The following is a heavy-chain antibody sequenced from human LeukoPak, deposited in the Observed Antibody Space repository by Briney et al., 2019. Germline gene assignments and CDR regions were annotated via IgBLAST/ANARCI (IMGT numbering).Heavy chain of an antibody. Sequence: GSVKVSCKASGYTFTGYYMHWVRQAPGQGLEWMGWINPNSGGTNYAQKFQGRVTMTRDTSISTAYMELSRLRSDDTAVYYCARDPRPAFFGVVIPWFDPWGQGTLVTVSS. D-gene: IGHD3-3*01. CDR3: ARDPRPAFFGVVIPWFDP. CDR1: GYTFTGYY. V-gene: IGHV1-2*02. J-gene: IGHJ5*02. CDR2: INPNSGGT.